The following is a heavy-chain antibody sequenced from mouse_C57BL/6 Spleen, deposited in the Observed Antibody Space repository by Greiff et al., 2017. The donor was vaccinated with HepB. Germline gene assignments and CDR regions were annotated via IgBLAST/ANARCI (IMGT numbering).Heavy chain of an antibody. CDR2: INPNNGGT. V-gene: IGHV1-22*01. Sequence: EVQLQQSGPELVKPGASVKMSCKASGYTFTDYNMHWVKQSHGKSLEWIGYINPNNGGTSYNQKFKGKATLTVNKSSSTAYMELRSLTSEDSAVYYCAGGYYGSSLYFDDWGQGTTLTVSS. J-gene: IGHJ2*01. D-gene: IGHD1-1*01. CDR3: AGGYYGSSLYFDD. CDR1: GYTFTDYN.